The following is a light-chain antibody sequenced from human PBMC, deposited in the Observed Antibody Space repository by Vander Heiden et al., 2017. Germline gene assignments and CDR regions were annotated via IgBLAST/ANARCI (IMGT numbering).Light chain of an antibody. CDR2: EVS. J-gene: IGLJ1*01. CDR3: SSYTSSSTYV. V-gene: IGLV2-14*01. Sequence: HSPLTQPASVPPSPRPSLTLPSTPTSSDVGGYNYVSWYQQDPGKAPKIMIYEVSNRPSGVSNRFSGSKSGNTASLTISGLQAEDEADYYCSSYTSSSTYVFGTGTKVTVL. CDR1: SSDVGGYNY.